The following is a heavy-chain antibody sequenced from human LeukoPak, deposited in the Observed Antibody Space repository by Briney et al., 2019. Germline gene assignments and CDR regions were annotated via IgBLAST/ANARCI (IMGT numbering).Heavy chain of an antibody. V-gene: IGHV4-59*01. CDR1: GGSISSYY. Sequence: PSETLSLTCTVSGGSISSYYWSWIRQPPGKGLEWIGYIYYSGSTNYNPSLKSRVTISVDTSKNQFSLKLSSVTAADTAVYCCARDSGSYLHLDYWGQGTLVTVSS. J-gene: IGHJ4*02. D-gene: IGHD1-26*01. CDR2: IYYSGST. CDR3: ARDSGSYLHLDY.